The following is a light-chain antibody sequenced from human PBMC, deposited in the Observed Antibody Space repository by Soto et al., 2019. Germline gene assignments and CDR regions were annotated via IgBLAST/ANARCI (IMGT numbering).Light chain of an antibody. CDR3: QQRSNCPPNT. Sequence: IGMTQSPATLSVSPGERATLSFLASQIILDNLAWYQQQPGQPPRLLIYDAITRATGVPARFRGRGSGTDFTLTITSLEPEDFAVYYCQQRSNCPPNTFGQGTRLEIK. J-gene: IGKJ5*01. CDR2: DAI. CDR1: QIILDN. V-gene: IGKV3-11*01.